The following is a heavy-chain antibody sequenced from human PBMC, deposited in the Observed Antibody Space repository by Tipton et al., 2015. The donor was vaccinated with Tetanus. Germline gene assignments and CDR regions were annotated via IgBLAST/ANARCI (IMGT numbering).Heavy chain of an antibody. D-gene: IGHD2-15*01. V-gene: IGHV1-18*01. CDR3: ARTLRSYYYYYGMDV. J-gene: IGHJ6*02. Sequence: QLVQSGAEVKKPGASVKVSCKASGYTFTSYGISWVRQAPGQGLEWMGWISAYNGNANYAQKLQGRVTMTTDTSTSTAYMELRSLRSDDTAVYYCARTLRSYYYYYGMDVWGQGTTVTVSS. CDR2: ISAYNGNA. CDR1: GYTFTSYG.